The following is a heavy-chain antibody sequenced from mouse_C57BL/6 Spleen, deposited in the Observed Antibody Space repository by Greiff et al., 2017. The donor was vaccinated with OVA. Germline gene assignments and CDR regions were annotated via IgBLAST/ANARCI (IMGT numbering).Heavy chain of an antibody. D-gene: IGHD2-4*01. CDR3: ARRRLHYAMDD. J-gene: IGHJ4*01. CDR2: IDPSDSYT. Sequence: VQLQQPGAELVKPGASVKLSCKASGYTFTSYWMQWVKQRPGQGLEWIGEIDPSDSYTNYNQKFKGKATVTVDTSSSTAYMQLSSLTSEDSAVYYCARRRLHYAMDDWGQGTSVTVSS. V-gene: IGHV1-50*01. CDR1: GYTFTSYW.